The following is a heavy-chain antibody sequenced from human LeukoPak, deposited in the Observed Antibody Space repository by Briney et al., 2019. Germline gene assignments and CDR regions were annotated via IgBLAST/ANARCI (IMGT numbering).Heavy chain of an antibody. V-gene: IGHV3-21*06. CDR1: GFTFNDYS. D-gene: IGHD3-22*01. Sequence: GGSLRLSCAASGFTFNDYSLNWVRQAPGKGLEWVSSISSSSTYIFYADSVRGRFTISRDSAKNSLYLQMNSLRAEDTAVYYCAGEAYYYDSSGSQFDAFDVWGPGTMVTVSS. J-gene: IGHJ3*01. CDR2: ISSSSTYI. CDR3: AGEAYYYDSSGSQFDAFDV.